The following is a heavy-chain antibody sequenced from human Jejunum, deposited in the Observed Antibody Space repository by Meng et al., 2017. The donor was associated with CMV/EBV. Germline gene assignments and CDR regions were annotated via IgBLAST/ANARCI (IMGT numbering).Heavy chain of an antibody. CDR1: GFAVSGSF. V-gene: IGHV3-53*01. J-gene: IGHJ6*03. CDR2: ICSIGST. CDR3: AGAGLRAYMDV. Sequence: SYAVSGFAVSGSFLGWVRQAPGKGLGWVAVICSIGSTYYADSVRSRFTISRDNSKNTMFLHMNSLRAEDTTVYYYAGAGLRAYMDVWGQGTTVTVSS. D-gene: IGHD5/OR15-5a*01.